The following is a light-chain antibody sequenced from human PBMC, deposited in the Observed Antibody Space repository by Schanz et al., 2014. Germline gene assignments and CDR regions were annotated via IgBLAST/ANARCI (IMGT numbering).Light chain of an antibody. Sequence: QSALTQPRSVSGSPGQSVTISCTGTSSDVGGYNYVSWYQQHPGKAPKLMIYDVSKRPSGVPDRFSGSKSGNTASLTISGLQPEDEADYYCISYTSSRTKGVFGGGTKVTVL. V-gene: IGLV2-11*01. CDR1: SSDVGGYNY. CDR3: ISYTSSRTKGV. J-gene: IGLJ3*02. CDR2: DVS.